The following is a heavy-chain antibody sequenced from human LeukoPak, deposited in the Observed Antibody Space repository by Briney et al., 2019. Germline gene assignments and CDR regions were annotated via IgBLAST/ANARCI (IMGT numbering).Heavy chain of an antibody. J-gene: IGHJ4*02. CDR3: ASTYYCGSGSYRYQRDY. Sequence: SETLSLTCAVYGGSFSGYYWSWIRQPPGKGLEWIGEINHSGSTNYNPSLKSRVTISVDTSKNQFSLKLSSVTAADTAVYYCASTYYCGSGSYRYQRDYWGQGTLVTVSS. V-gene: IGHV4-34*01. CDR2: INHSGST. CDR1: GGSFSGYY. D-gene: IGHD3-10*01.